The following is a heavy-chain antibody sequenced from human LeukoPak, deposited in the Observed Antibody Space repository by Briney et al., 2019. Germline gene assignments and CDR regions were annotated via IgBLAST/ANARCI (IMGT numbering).Heavy chain of an antibody. V-gene: IGHV3-21*01. CDR3: ARDVGVVVVAATLSRGYYYYAMDV. Sequence: GGSLRLSCAASGFTFSSYSMNWVRQAPGKGLEWVSSISSSSSYISYADSVKGRFTFSRDNDKNLLYLHMNSLRAEDAVVYYCARDVGVVVVAATLSRGYYYYAMDVWGQGTTVTVSS. D-gene: IGHD2-15*01. CDR1: GFTFSSYS. CDR2: ISSSSSYI. J-gene: IGHJ6*02.